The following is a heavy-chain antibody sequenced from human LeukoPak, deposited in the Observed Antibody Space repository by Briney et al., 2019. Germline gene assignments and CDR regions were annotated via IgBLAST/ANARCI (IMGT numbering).Heavy chain of an antibody. CDR1: GGSISSSSYY. J-gene: IGHJ4*02. CDR3: ARGAAAGTYYFDY. CDR2: IYYSGST. V-gene: IGHV4-39*01. Sequence: PSETLSLTCTVSGGSISSSSYYWGWIRQPPGKGLEWIGSIYYSGSTYYNPSLKSRVTISVDTSKNQFSLKLSSVTAADTAVYYCARGAAAGTYYFDYWGQGTLVTVSS. D-gene: IGHD6-13*01.